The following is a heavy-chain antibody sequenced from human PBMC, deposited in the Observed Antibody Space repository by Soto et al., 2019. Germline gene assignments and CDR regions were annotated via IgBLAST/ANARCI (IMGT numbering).Heavy chain of an antibody. CDR3: ARGYCTSASCYPNWFGP. Sequence: PGGSLRLSCAASGFTLSNYWMSWVRQAPGKGLEWVANIKLDGSEEYYVDSVKGRFTISRDNAKNSLYLQMNSLRAEDTAVYYCARGYCTSASCYPNWFGPWGQGTLVTVLL. V-gene: IGHV3-7*03. D-gene: IGHD2-2*01. CDR1: GFTLSNYW. J-gene: IGHJ5*02. CDR2: IKLDGSEE.